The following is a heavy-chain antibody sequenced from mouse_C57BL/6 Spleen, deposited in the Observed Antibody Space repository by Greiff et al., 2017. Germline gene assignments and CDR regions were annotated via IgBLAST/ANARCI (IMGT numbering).Heavy chain of an antibody. CDR1: GFTFSDYY. Sequence: EVHLVESEGGLVQPGSSMKLSCTASGFTFSDYYMAWVRQVPEKGLEWVANINYDGSSTYYLDSLKSRFLISRDNAKNILYLQMSSQKSEDTATYYWARENYYGSNDYWGQGTTLTVSA. CDR2: INYDGSST. D-gene: IGHD1-1*01. J-gene: IGHJ2*01. CDR3: ARENYYGSNDY. V-gene: IGHV5-16*01.